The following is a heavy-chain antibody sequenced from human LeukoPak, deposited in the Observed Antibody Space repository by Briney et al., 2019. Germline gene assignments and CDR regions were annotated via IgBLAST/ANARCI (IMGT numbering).Heavy chain of an antibody. CDR1: GYTFTVYH. CDR2: INPSGGST. V-gene: IGHV1-46*01. CDR3: ARGSNYYFDVSADYPRY. Sequence: GASVKVSCKASGYTFTVYHMHWVRQAPGQGLEWMGIINPSGGSTSYALKFQGRVTMTRDTSTSTVYMELSSLRSEDTAFYFCARGSNYYFDVSADYPRYWGQGTLVTVSS. J-gene: IGHJ4*02. D-gene: IGHD3-22*01.